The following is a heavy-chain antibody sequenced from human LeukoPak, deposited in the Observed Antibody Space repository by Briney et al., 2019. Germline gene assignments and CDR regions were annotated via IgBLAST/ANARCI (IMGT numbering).Heavy chain of an antibody. V-gene: IGHV3-23*01. Sequence: PGGSLRLSCAASGFTFSSYAMSWVSQAPGKGLEWVSAISGSGGSTYYADSVKGRFTISRDNSKNTLYLQMNSLRADDTAVYYCASQRPYMGPLFDYWGQGTLVTVSS. J-gene: IGHJ4*02. CDR1: GFTFSSYA. CDR3: ASQRPYMGPLFDY. CDR2: ISGSGGST. D-gene: IGHD1-26*01.